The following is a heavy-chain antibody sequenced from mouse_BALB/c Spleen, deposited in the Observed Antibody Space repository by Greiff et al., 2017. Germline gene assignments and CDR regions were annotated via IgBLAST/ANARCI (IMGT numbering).Heavy chain of an antibody. D-gene: IGHD1-2*01. V-gene: IGHV5-9-4*01. Sequence: EVKLVESGGGLVKPGGSLKLSCAASGFTFSSYAMSWVRQSPEKRLEWVAEISSGGSYTYYPDTVTGRFTISRDNAKNTLYLEMSSLRSEDTAMYYCARDRGTTARAMDYWGQGTSVTVSS. CDR1: GFTFSSYA. J-gene: IGHJ4*01. CDR2: ISSGGSYT. CDR3: ARDRGTTARAMDY.